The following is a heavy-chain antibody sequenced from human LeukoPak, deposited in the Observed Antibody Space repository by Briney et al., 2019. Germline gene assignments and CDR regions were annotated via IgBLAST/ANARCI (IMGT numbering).Heavy chain of an antibody. CDR1: GDSITSGRYY. CDR2: IYSSGNT. V-gene: IGHV4-61*02. CDR3: ARSIGAFDLNWFDP. J-gene: IGHJ5*02. D-gene: IGHD3-9*01. Sequence: SQTLSLTCTVSGDSITSGRYYWSWIRQPAGKELEWIGRIYSSGNTDYHPYIVSLKSRVSLSLDTSKNQFFLDLTSVTAADTAVYYCARSIGAFDLNWFDPWGQGTLVTVSS.